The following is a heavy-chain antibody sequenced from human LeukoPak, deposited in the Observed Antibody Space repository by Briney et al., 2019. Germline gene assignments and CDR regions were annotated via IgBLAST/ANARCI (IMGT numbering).Heavy chain of an antibody. CDR1: GASISSYY. D-gene: IGHD3-22*01. CDR2: TYASGTI. CDR3: ARGAYYYESGS. V-gene: IGHV4-4*07. Sequence: PSETLSLTCTVSGASISSYYWSWIRQPARKGLEWIGRTYASGTINYNPSLKSRVTMSVDTSKNQFSLRLSSVTAADTAVYYCARGAYYYESGSWGQGALVTVSS. J-gene: IGHJ4*02.